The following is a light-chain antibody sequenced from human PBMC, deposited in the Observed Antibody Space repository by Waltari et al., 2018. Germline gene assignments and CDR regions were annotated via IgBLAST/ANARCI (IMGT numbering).Light chain of an antibody. V-gene: IGLV2-14*01. Sequence: QSALTQPASVSGSPGQSITISCPGTSSDVGGYNYVSWYQQHPGKAPKPMIYEVSNRPSGVSNRCSGSKSCNTASLTISGLQAEDEADYYCSSYTSSSTPYVFGTGTKVTVL. J-gene: IGLJ1*01. CDR3: SSYTSSSTPYV. CDR1: SSDVGGYNY. CDR2: EVS.